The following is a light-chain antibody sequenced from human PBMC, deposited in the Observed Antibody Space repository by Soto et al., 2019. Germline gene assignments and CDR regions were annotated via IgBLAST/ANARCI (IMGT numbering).Light chain of an antibody. V-gene: IGLV3-21*02. Sequence: SYELTQPPSVSVAPGQTARITCGGNNIGSKSVHWYQQKPGQAPVLVVYDDSDRPSGVPDRFSGSKSGNTASLTISGLQAEDEADYYCSLYTSSSTYVFGTGTKVTVL. CDR3: SLYTSSSTYV. J-gene: IGLJ1*01. CDR2: DDS. CDR1: NIGSKS.